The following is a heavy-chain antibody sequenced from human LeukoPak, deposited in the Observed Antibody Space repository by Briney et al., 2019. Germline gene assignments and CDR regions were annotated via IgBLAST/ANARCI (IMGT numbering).Heavy chain of an antibody. Sequence: PGGSLRPSCAASGFTFSSYGMHWVRQAPGKGLEWVAVLSADGSNTYYADSVKGRFTISRDNSKNTLYLQMNSLRAEDTAVYYCAKGLVRGNPRAMDVWGQGTTVTVSS. V-gene: IGHV3-30*18. CDR2: LSADGSNT. J-gene: IGHJ6*02. CDR3: AKGLVRGNPRAMDV. CDR1: GFTFSSYG. D-gene: IGHD3-22*01.